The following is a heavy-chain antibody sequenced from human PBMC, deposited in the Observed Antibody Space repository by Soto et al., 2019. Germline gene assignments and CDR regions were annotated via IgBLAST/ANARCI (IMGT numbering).Heavy chain of an antibody. Sequence: PSETLSLTCTVSGGSISSSSYYWGWIRQPPGKGLEWIGSIYYRGSTYYNPSLKSRVTIFVDTSKNQFSLKLSSVTAADTAVYYCARFAREWGVDYWGQGTLVTVSS. CDR2: IYYRGST. V-gene: IGHV4-39*01. CDR3: ARFAREWGVDY. D-gene: IGHD3-3*01. J-gene: IGHJ4*02. CDR1: GGSISSSSYY.